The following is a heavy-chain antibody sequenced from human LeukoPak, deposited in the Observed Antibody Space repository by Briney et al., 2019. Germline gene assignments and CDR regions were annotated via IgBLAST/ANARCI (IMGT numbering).Heavy chain of an antibody. Sequence: GGSLRLPCAASGFTFSSYAMHWVRQAPGKGLEWVAVISYDGSNKYYADSVKGRFTISRDNSKNTLYLQMNSLRAEDTAVYYCAREGNCGGDCYSEGFDYWGQGTLVTVSS. D-gene: IGHD2-21*02. CDR3: AREGNCGGDCYSEGFDY. CDR2: ISYDGSNK. V-gene: IGHV3-30*04. J-gene: IGHJ4*02. CDR1: GFTFSSYA.